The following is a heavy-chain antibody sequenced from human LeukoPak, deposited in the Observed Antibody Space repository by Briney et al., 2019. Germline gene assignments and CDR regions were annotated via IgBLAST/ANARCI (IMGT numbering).Heavy chain of an antibody. V-gene: IGHV3-74*01. J-gene: IGHJ5*02. CDR3: ARDISSRDWFDP. CDR2: INSDGSST. Sequence: GGSLRLSCAASGFTFSSYWMHWVRQAPGKGLVWVSRINSDGSSTSYADSVKGRLTISRDNAKNTLYLQMNSLRAEDTAVYYCARDISSRDWFDPWGQGTLVTVSS. CDR1: GFTFSSYW. D-gene: IGHD6-13*01.